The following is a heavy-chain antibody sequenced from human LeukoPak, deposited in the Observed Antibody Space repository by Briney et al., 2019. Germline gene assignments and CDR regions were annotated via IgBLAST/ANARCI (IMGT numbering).Heavy chain of an antibody. CDR3: VRDFLGESGAGGY. CDR1: TFTFSSYT. V-gene: IGHV3-21*01. J-gene: IGHJ4*02. D-gene: IGHD3-10*01. CDR2: ISPSGNSK. Sequence: GGSLRLSCATSTFTFSSYTMNWVRQAPGKGLEWVSSISPSGNSKYHADSVKGRFTVSRDNAENSLYMQVNSLRAEDTGVYYCVRDFLGESGAGGYWGQGTLVTVSS.